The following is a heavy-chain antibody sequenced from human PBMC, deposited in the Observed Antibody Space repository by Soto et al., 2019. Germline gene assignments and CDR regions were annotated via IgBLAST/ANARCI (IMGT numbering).Heavy chain of an antibody. CDR1: GFTFSSYV. V-gene: IGHV3-30-3*01. CDR3: AREDYRAFDY. D-gene: IGHD3-16*01. Sequence: QVQLVESGGGVVQPGRSLRLSCAASGFTFSSYVMHWVRQAPGKGLEWVAVFSYDGSSKYYADSVKGRFTISRDNSKDTLYLQMNSLRADDTAMYYCAREDYRAFDYWGQGPLVTVSS. CDR2: FSYDGSSK. J-gene: IGHJ4*02.